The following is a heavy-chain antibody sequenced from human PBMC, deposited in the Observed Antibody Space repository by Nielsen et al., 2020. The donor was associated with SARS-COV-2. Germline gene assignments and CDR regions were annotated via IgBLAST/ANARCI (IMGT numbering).Heavy chain of an antibody. CDR2: IYSSGTT. Sequence: GGSLRLSCAASGFSVSSTYMNWVRRAPRKGLEWVSVIYSSGTTYYADSVKGRFTISRDNSKNTVYLQMNSLRAEDTAVYYCARDEGDSSSWFDYWGQGTLVTVSS. D-gene: IGHD6-13*01. V-gene: IGHV3-53*01. J-gene: IGHJ4*02. CDR3: ARDEGDSSSWFDY. CDR1: GFSVSSTY.